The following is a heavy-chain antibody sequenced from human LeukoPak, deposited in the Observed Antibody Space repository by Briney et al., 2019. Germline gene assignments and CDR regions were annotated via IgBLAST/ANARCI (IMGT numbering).Heavy chain of an antibody. J-gene: IGHJ6*02. CDR3: ATEQTTARYFARYGMDV. CDR2: IYTSGST. V-gene: IGHV4-61*02. CDR1: GGSISSGSYY. Sequence: PSETLSLTCTVSGGSISSGSYYWSWIRQPAGKGLEWIGLIYTSGSTNYNPSLKSRVTISVDTSKNQFSLKLSSVTAADTAVYYCATEQTTARYFARYGMDVWGQGTTVTVSS. D-gene: IGHD3-9*01.